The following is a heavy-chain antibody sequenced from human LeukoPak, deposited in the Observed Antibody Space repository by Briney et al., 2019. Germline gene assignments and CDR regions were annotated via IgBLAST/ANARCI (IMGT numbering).Heavy chain of an antibody. CDR3: ARGVVWFGELYHPFDY. D-gene: IGHD3-10*01. J-gene: IGHJ4*02. CDR2: INHSGST. Sequence: PSETLSLTCAVYGGSFSGYYWSWIRQPPGKGLEWIGEINHSGSTNYNPSLKSRVTMSVDTSKNQFSLKLSSVTAADTAVYYCARGVVWFGELYHPFDYWGQGTLVTVSS. CDR1: GGSFSGYY. V-gene: IGHV4-34*01.